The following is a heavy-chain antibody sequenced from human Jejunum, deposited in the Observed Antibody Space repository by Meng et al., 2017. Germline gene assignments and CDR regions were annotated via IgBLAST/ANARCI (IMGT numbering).Heavy chain of an antibody. J-gene: IGHJ4*02. D-gene: IGHD6-19*01. V-gene: IGHV3-7*01. CDR1: GFSFSDSW. CDR3: ATDSGPNTFDN. Sequence: GESLKISCAASGFSFSDSWMTWVRQPPGKGLEWVANINQDGSQKYHVDSLKGRFTVSRDNAKTSLYLHINTLRADDTAVYYCATDSGPNTFDNWGQGTLVTVSS. CDR2: INQDGSQK.